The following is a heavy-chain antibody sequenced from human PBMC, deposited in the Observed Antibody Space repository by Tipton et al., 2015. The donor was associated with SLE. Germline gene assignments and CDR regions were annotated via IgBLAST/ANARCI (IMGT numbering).Heavy chain of an antibody. CDR1: GGSFSGYY. Sequence: LRLSCAVYGGSFSGYYWSWIRQPPGKGLEWIGEINHSGSTNYNPSLKSRVTISVDTSKNQFSLKLDSLTAADTAVYYCARDLTDMTWGSFDYWGQGTLVTVSS. CDR3: ARDLTDMTWGSFDY. CDR2: INHSGST. V-gene: IGHV4-34*01. J-gene: IGHJ4*02. D-gene: IGHD7-27*01.